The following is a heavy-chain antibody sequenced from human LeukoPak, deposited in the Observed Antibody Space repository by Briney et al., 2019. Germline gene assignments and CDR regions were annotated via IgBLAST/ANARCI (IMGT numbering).Heavy chain of an antibody. Sequence: PGGSLRLSCAASGFTFSSYWMHWVRQAPGKGLVWVSRINSDGSSTSYADSVKGRFTISRDNAKNTLYLQMNSLRAEDTAVYYCAREFKGSSCYQKLRVYYYYYYMDVWGKGTTVTISS. CDR1: GFTFSSYW. J-gene: IGHJ6*03. CDR2: INSDGSST. D-gene: IGHD6-13*01. CDR3: AREFKGSSCYQKLRVYYYYYYMDV. V-gene: IGHV3-74*01.